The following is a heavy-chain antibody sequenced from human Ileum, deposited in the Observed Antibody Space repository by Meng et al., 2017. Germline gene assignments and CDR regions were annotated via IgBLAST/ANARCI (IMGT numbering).Heavy chain of an antibody. CDR2: INHRGST. J-gene: IGHJ4*02. Sequence: QVQRQAGRAGLLKPSETLSLTCAVYGSSFSGYSRSCIRKPSGTRLGLFGEINHRGSTNYSPSVKTRVTISVNTSKNQYSLNLSSVTAADTAVYYCSRTSYYDNSGYHPGWGQGTLVTVSS. D-gene: IGHD3-22*01. V-gene: IGHV4-34*01. CDR1: GSSFSGYS. CDR3: SRTSYYDNSGYHPG.